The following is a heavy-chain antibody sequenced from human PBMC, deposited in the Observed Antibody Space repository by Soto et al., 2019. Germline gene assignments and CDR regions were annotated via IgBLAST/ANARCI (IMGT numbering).Heavy chain of an antibody. J-gene: IGHJ4*02. CDR3: ASRDPGTSVDY. CDR2: IYRTGST. CDR1: GGSFTSNNW. D-gene: IGHD1-7*01. V-gene: IGHV4-4*02. Sequence: QVQLQESGPGLVKPSGTLSLTCAVSGGSFTSNNWWIWVRQPPGQGLEWIGEIYRTGSTNYNPSLESRITISLDKAENQVSLKVTSLPAADTAVYYCASRDPGTSVDYWGQGTLVTVSS.